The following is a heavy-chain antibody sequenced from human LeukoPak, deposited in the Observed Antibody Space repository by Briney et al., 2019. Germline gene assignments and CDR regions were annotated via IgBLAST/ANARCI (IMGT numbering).Heavy chain of an antibody. D-gene: IGHD3-22*01. V-gene: IGHV3-48*04. CDR2: ISSSSTI. CDR1: GFTFSSYS. Sequence: GGSLRLSCAASGFTFSSYSMNWVRQAPGKGLEWVSYISSSSTIYYADSVKGRFTISRDNAKNSLYLQMNSLRAEDTAVYYCAGYYYDSSGYYAHFDYWGQGTLVTVSS. CDR3: AGYYYDSSGYYAHFDY. J-gene: IGHJ4*02.